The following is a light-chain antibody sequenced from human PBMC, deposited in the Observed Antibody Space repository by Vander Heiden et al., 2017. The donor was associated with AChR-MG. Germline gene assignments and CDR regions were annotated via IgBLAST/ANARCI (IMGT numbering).Light chain of an antibody. Sequence: QSALTQPPSASGSPGQSITISCTGTSSNVGRYTYVSWYQQHPGKAPTPIIYEVIRRRSGVLYSLSGSKSGNTAALTVSGLQAEDEDDYYCTSYAGSNNTVVFGGGTKLTVL. J-gene: IGLJ2*01. V-gene: IGLV2-8*01. CDR3: TSYAGSNNTVV. CDR1: SSNVGRYTY. CDR2: EVI.